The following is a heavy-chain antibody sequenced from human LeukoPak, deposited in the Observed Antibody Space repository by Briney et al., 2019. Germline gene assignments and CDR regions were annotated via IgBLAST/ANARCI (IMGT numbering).Heavy chain of an antibody. CDR2: ISSSSSTI. V-gene: IGHV3-48*04. J-gene: IGHJ3*02. CDR3: ARDQEFMITFGGVKDAFDI. CDR1: GFTFSSYS. Sequence: PGGSLRLSCAASGFTFSSYSMNWVRQAPGKGLEWVSYISSSSSTIYYADSVKGRFTISRDNAKNSLYLQMNSLRAEDTAVYYCARDQEFMITFGGVKDAFDIWGQGTMVTVSS. D-gene: IGHD3-16*01.